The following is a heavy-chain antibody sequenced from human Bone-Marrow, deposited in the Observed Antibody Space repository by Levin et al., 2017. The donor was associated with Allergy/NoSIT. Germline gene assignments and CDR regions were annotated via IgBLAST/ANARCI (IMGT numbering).Heavy chain of an antibody. Sequence: SETLSLTCTVSGGSISSDDYYWSWIRQPPGKGLEWIGYIFNSGSTFYNSSLKSRVDISADGSKNQFFLRLNSVTAADTAVYYCARESLFDSGTYTLGGFDPWGQGILVTVSS. CDR2: IFNSGST. J-gene: IGHJ5*02. V-gene: IGHV4-30-4*02. CDR1: GGSISSDDYY. D-gene: IGHD3-10*01. CDR3: ARESLFDSGTYTLGGFDP.